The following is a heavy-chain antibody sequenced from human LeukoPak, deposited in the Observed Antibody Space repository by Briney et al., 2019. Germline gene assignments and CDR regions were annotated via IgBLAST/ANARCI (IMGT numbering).Heavy chain of an antibody. CDR1: GFTFSPYA. D-gene: IGHD2-21*02. CDR3: AKDDRVRGLPAYYSLMVV. J-gene: IGHJ6*03. Sequence: PGGSLRLSCPPSGFTFSPYAMNCFRQAPGKRLDLVSGISGSGGGTYYADSEKGRFTISRDNSKNTLYLQMNSLRADDTAVYYCAKDDRVRGLPAYYSLMVVWGKGTMVVVSS. V-gene: IGHV3-23*01. CDR2: ISGSGGGT.